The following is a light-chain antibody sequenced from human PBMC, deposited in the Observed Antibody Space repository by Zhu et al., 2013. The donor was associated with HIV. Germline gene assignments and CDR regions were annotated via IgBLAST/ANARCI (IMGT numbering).Light chain of an antibody. CDR3: QQYGSSPLT. CDR1: QSVTGSY. Sequence: EIVLTQSPGTASLSPGDRATLSCRASQSVTGSYLAWYQQKPGQAPRLLITGASTGATGIPDRFSGSGSGTDFTLTIRRLEPEDFAVYYCQQYGSSPLTFGQGTKLEIK. V-gene: IGKV3-20*01. J-gene: IGKJ2*01. CDR2: GAS.